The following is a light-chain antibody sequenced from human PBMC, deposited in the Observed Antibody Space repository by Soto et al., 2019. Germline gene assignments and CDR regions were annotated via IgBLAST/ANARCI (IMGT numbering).Light chain of an antibody. V-gene: IGKV1-33*01. J-gene: IGKJ5*01. CDR3: QQYDNFPRAIN. Sequence: DIQMTPSPSSLSASVGDRVTIACQASQDISNYLHWYQQTPGKAPKLLIYDASNLETGVPSRFSGSGSGTDFTFTISSLQPEDIATYYCQQYDNFPRAINFGQGTRLEIK. CDR1: QDISNY. CDR2: DAS.